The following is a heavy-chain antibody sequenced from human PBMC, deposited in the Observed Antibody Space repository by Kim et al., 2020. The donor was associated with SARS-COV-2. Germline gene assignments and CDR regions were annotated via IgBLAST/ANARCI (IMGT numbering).Heavy chain of an antibody. CDR3: AREITLNGFDS. V-gene: IGHV3-48*03. CDR2: ISTSGNTI. CDR1: GFIVSSYE. D-gene: IGHD3-16*01. J-gene: IGHJ5*01. Sequence: GGSLRLSCAASGFIVSSYEMNWVRQAPGKGLEWISYISTSGNTIFYADSVKGRFTISRDNAKNSLYLQMNGLRVEDTAVYYCAREITLNGFDSWGQGIQVTVSS.